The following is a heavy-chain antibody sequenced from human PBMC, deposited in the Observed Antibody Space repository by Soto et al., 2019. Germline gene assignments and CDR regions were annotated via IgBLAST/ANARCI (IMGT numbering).Heavy chain of an antibody. V-gene: IGHV1-3*01. J-gene: IGHJ4*02. CDR2: VAGVKGDT. CDR1: GYDFIAHS. Sequence: QVQLVQSGAEVKSPGASVKVSCTTSGYDFIAHSMHLMRQAPGLGPEWAGWVAGVKGDTKYSEAFQGRVTLTRDTSATTGYMELASLRSEDTAVYYCARGIRWSGAGVYGMDYFDSWGQRTLGYVSS. CDR3: ARGIRWSGAGVYGMDYFDS. D-gene: IGHD4-17*01.